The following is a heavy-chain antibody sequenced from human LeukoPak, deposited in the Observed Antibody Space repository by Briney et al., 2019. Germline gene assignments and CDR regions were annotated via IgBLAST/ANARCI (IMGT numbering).Heavy chain of an antibody. D-gene: IGHD6-13*01. V-gene: IGHV5-51*01. CDR1: GNRFTSYW. CDR2: IYFGDSHT. Sequence: HGESLKISCKGSGNRFTSYWIGWVRQVPGKGLEWMGIIYFGDSHTRYSPSFQGQVTISADKSISTAYLQWSSLKASDTAIYYCATSAGSSSSWEFDYWGQGTLVTVSS. CDR3: ATSAGSSSSWEFDY. J-gene: IGHJ4*02.